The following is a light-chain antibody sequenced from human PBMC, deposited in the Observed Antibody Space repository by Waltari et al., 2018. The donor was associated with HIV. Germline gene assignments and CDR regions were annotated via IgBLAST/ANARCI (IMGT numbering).Light chain of an antibody. CDR1: TLGDKF. J-gene: IGLJ2*01. V-gene: IGLV3-1*01. Sequence: SYELTQPPSVSVSPGQTASITCSGHTLGDKFASWYQQKPGQSPVMVIYQENERPSGIPERFSGSNAGNTATLTISGTQALDEADYFCQAWDNITAIFGGGTKLTVL. CDR3: QAWDNITAI. CDR2: QEN.